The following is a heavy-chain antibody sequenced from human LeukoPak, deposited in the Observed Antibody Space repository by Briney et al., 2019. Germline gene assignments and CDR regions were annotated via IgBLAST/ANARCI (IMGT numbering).Heavy chain of an antibody. V-gene: IGHV3-23*01. D-gene: IGHD6-6*01. CDR2: ISGLGGRT. CDR1: GFTFTSYA. J-gene: IGHJ4*02. CDR3: ARDVEARISATGTFDY. Sequence: GRSLTLSCSASGFTFTSYAMSWVRPAPGTGLEWVSVISGLGGRTYYADSVQGRFAISRDNSKNTLWLQMNSLRADDTAIYYCARDVEARISATGTFDYWGQGSLVTVSS.